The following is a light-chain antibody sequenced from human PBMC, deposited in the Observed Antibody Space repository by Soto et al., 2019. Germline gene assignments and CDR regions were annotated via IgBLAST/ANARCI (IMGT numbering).Light chain of an antibody. CDR3: QQYSRAPIT. J-gene: IGKJ5*01. CDR2: GAS. Sequence: EIVMTQSPCTLYVSPGDGATISCRASQSVSSKLAWYQQKPGQAPRLLIYGASTRATGIPARFSGSGSGTDFTLTISRLEPEDSAVYYCQQYSRAPITFGQGTRLEIK. V-gene: IGKV3-15*01. CDR1: QSVSSK.